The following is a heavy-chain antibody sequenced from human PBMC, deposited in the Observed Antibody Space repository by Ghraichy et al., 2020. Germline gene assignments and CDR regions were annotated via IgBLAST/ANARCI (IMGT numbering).Heavy chain of an antibody. Sequence: GGSLRLSCAASGFTFSSYWMSWVRQAPGKGLEWVANIKQDGSEKYYVDSVKGRFTISRDNAKNSLYLQMNSLRAEDTAVYYCARVRVGVVVPAAIHGAPFDPWGQGTLVTVSS. CDR2: IKQDGSEK. V-gene: IGHV3-7*01. CDR1: GFTFSSYW. CDR3: ARVRVGVVVPAAIHGAPFDP. D-gene: IGHD2-2*01. J-gene: IGHJ5*02.